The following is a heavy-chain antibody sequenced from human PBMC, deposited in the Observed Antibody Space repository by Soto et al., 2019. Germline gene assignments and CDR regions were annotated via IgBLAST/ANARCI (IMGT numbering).Heavy chain of an antibody. CDR1: GGSISSGGYY. CDR3: ARRYGGNFDY. J-gene: IGHJ4*02. D-gene: IGHD2-15*01. CDR2: IYYSGST. V-gene: IGHV4-31*03. Sequence: SETLSLTCTVSGGSISSGGYYWSWIRQHPGKGLEWIGYIYYSGSTYYNPSLKSRVTISVDTSKNQFSLKLSSVTAADTAVYYCARRYGGNFDYWGQGTLVTVSS.